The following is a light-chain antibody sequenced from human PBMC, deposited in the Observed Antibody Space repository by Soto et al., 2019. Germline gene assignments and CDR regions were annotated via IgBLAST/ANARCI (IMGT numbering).Light chain of an antibody. Sequence: QSALTQPPSASGSPGQSVTISCTGTSSDVGGYNYISWYQQHPGKAPKLMIYDISKRPSGVPDRFSGSKSGNTASLTVSGLQAEDEADYYCCSYAGTRNYVFGTGTKLTVL. V-gene: IGLV2-8*01. CDR3: CSYAGTRNYV. J-gene: IGLJ1*01. CDR2: DIS. CDR1: SSDVGGYNY.